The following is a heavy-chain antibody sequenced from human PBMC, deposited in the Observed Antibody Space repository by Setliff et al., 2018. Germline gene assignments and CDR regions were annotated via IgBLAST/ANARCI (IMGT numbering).Heavy chain of an antibody. D-gene: IGHD3-22*01. V-gene: IGHV4-4*08. CDR1: GDSISNYY. J-gene: IGHJ4*02. CDR2: IYTSGST. Sequence: PSETLSLTCNVSGDSISNYYWTWIRQPPGKGLDWIGYIYTSGSTNYNPSLKSRVTISVDTSKNQFSLKLSSVSAADTAVYYCARARSGDYSDSTGYLDYWGQGTLVTVSS. CDR3: ARARSGDYSDSTGYLDY.